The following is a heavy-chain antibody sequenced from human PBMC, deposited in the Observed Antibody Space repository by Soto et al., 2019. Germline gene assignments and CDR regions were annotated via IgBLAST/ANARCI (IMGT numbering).Heavy chain of an antibody. D-gene: IGHD6-6*01. CDR2: ISSSGSTI. CDR1: GFTFSDYY. J-gene: IGHJ6*03. V-gene: IGHV3-11*01. Sequence: GGSLRLSCAASGFTFSDYYMSWIRQAPGKGLEWVSYISSSGSTIYYADSVKGRFTISRDNAKNSLYLQMNSLRAEDTAVYYCARRFRGAIAARRHYYYMDVWGKGTTVTVSS. CDR3: ARRFRGAIAARRHYYYMDV.